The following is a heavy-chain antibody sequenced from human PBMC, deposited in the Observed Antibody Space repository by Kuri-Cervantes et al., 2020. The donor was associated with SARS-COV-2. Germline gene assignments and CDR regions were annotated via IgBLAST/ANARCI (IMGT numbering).Heavy chain of an antibody. CDR3: ARKRISRTVTTGGNWFDP. V-gene: IGHV1-46*01. J-gene: IGHJ5*02. D-gene: IGHD4-11*01. Sequence: AAVNVSCQSSRYIFTSYYMHWVRQAPGQGLEWMGIINPSGGSTSYAQKFQGRVTMTRNTSISTAYMELSSLRSEETAVYYCARKRISRTVTTGGNWFDPWGQGTLVTVSS. CDR2: INPSGGST. CDR1: RYIFTSYY.